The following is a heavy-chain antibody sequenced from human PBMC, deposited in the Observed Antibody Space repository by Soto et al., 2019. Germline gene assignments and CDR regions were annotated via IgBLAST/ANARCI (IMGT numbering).Heavy chain of an antibody. CDR2: INAANGDS. V-gene: IGHV1-3*01. J-gene: IGHJ2*01. CDR3: ARGFCTGGSCYSGWYLDL. Sequence: QVQLVQSGAEVKKPGASVKVSCKASGYSFTSYTFHWVRQAPGQRLEWMGWINAANGDSKHSQNLQGKVTITRDTSANTGYMELSSLRSEDTAVYYCARGFCTGGSCYSGWYLDLWGRGTLVAVSS. D-gene: IGHD2-15*01. CDR1: GYSFTSYT.